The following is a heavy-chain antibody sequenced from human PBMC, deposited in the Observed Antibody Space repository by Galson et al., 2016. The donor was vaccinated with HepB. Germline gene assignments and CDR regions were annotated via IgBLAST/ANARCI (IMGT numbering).Heavy chain of an antibody. J-gene: IGHJ6*02. CDR3: ATATNFYRYYGMDV. CDR2: MNQDGSEN. Sequence: SLRLSCAASGFTFSNYWLSWVRQAPGKGLEWVANMNQDGSENYFVDSVKGRFTISRDKSKNTLYLQMNSLRSEETAVYYCATATNFYRYYGMDVWGQGTTVIVSS. CDR1: GFTFSNYW. V-gene: IGHV3-7*03.